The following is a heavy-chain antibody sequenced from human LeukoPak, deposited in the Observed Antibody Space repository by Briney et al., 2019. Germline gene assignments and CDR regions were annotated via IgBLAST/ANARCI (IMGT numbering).Heavy chain of an antibody. CDR2: IIPIFGTA. CDR1: GGTFSSYA. D-gene: IGHD5-12*01. V-gene: IGHV1-69*05. Sequence: ASVKVSCKASGGTFSSYAISWVRQAPGQGLEWMGRIIPIFGTANYAQKFQGRVTITTDESTSTAYMELSSLRSEDTAVYYCARGLAWLRYRSIDYWGQGTLVTVSS. CDR3: ARGLAWLRYRSIDY. J-gene: IGHJ4*02.